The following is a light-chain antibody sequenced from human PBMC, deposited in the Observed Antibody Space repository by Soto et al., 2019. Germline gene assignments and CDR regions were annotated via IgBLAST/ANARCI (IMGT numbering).Light chain of an antibody. V-gene: IGKV1-9*01. J-gene: IGKJ1*01. CDR2: AAS. CDR1: QGSGSY. CDR3: RRCNGYPRP. Sequence: DIQLTQSPSFLSASAGDRVTITCRASQGSGSYLAWYQQKPGKAPKLQIYAASTLQSGVPSSFSGSGSGTEYTPTISGLQPEDLAKYCCRRCNGYPRPFGQGTKVQI.